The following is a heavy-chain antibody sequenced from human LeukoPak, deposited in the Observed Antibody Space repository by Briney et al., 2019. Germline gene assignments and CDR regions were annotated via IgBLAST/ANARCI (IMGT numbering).Heavy chain of an antibody. J-gene: IGHJ3*01. CDR1: GGSISSSSYY. CDR3: ARHRVPAADDAFDV. D-gene: IGHD2-2*01. V-gene: IGHV4-39*01. Sequence: SETLSLTCTVSGGSISSSSYYCGWIRQPPGKGLEWIGTMYYSGSTYYSPSLKGRVTISVDTSKNQFSLYLNSVTAADTPVYYCARHRVPAADDAFDVWGQGTMVTVSS. CDR2: MYYSGST.